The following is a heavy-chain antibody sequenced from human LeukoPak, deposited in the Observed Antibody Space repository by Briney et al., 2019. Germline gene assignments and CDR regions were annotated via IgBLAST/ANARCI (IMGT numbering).Heavy chain of an antibody. Sequence: GGSLKLSCAASGFTFSGSAMHWVRQASGKGLEWVGRIRSKANSYATAYAASVKGRFTISRDDSKNTAYLQMNSLKTEDTAVYYCTTRIAAAGTYLVYWGQGTLVTVSS. D-gene: IGHD6-13*01. J-gene: IGHJ4*02. CDR3: TTRIAAAGTYLVY. V-gene: IGHV3-73*01. CDR2: IRSKANSYAT. CDR1: GFTFSGSA.